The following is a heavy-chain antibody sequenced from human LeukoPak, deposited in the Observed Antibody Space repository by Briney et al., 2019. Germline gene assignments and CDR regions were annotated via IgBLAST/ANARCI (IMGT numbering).Heavy chain of an antibody. CDR2: IYYTGST. V-gene: IGHV4-59*01. CDR3: ARETYGSGRHTIDY. D-gene: IGHD3-10*01. J-gene: IGHJ4*02. Sequence: SETLSLTCTVSGGSISSYYWSWIRQPPGKGLEWIGYIYYTGSTNYNPSLKSRVTISADTSKNQFSLRLSSVTAADTAVYYCARETYGSGRHTIDYWGQGTLVTVSS. CDR1: GGSISSYY.